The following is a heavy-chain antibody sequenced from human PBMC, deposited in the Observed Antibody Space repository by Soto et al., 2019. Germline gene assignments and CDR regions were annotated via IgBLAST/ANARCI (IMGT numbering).Heavy chain of an antibody. CDR3: ARPEGTTSRGCMDV. CDR1: GFTVSTNY. CDR2: IYSGGST. Sequence: EVQLVESGGGLIQPGGSLRLSCAASGFTVSTNYMSWVRQAPGKGLEWVSVIYSGGSTYYADSVKGRFTISRDNSKNTLYLQMNSLRAEDTAVYYCARPEGTTSRGCMDVWGQGTTVTVSS. D-gene: IGHD4-17*01. J-gene: IGHJ6*02. V-gene: IGHV3-53*01.